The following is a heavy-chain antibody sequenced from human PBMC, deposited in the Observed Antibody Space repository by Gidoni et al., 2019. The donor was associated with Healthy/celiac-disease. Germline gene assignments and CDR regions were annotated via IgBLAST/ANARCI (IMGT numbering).Heavy chain of an antibody. J-gene: IGHJ4*02. Sequence: QLQLQESGPGLVKPSETLSLTCTVSGGSISSSSYYWGWIRQPPGKGLEWIGSIYYSGSTYYNPSLKSRVTISVDTSKNQFSLKLSSVTAADTAVYYCARQWLLPDYYFDYWGQGTLVTVSS. CDR1: GGSISSSSYY. D-gene: IGHD6-19*01. V-gene: IGHV4-39*01. CDR2: IYYSGST. CDR3: ARQWLLPDYYFDY.